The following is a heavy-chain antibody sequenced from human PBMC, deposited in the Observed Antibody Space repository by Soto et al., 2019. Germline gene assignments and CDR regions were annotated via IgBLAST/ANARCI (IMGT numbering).Heavy chain of an antibody. J-gene: IGHJ3*02. CDR3: ARDGIVGVWGAFDI. CDR2: ISSSNNTI. Sequence: PGGSLRLSCAXXGFTFXXXXXXXVRQAPGKXXXWXSYISSSNNTIYYADSVKGRCTISRDNAKNPLYLQMNSLRDEDTAVYYCARDGIVGVWGAFDIWGQGTMVTVSS. CDR1: GFTFXXXX. D-gene: IGHD1-26*01. V-gene: IGHV3-48*02.